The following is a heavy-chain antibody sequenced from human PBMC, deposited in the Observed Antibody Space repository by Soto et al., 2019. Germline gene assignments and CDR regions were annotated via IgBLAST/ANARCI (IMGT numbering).Heavy chain of an antibody. CDR2: INTGKGNT. D-gene: IGHD6-13*01. V-gene: IGHV1-3*04. CDR1: GYTFTSYN. J-gene: IGHJ4*02. Sequence: QVQLVQSGAEEKKPGASVKVSCKTSGYTFTSYNMHWVLQAPGQSLEWMGWINTGKGNTKYSQKFQGRVTITRDTSASKGYMELSSLRSEDTAVYYCAIAGLYSNAWSPGAYWGQGTLVTVSS. CDR3: AIAGLYSNAWSPGAY.